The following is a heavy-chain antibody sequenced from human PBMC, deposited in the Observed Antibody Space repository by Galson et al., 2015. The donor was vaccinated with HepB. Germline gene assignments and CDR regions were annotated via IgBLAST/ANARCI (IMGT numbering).Heavy chain of an antibody. D-gene: IGHD3-10*01. V-gene: IGHV3-30*04. J-gene: IGHJ3*02. CDR1: GFTFSSYA. CDR2: ISYDGSNK. Sequence: SLRLSCAASGFTFSSYAMHWVRQAPGKGLEWVAVISYDGSNKYYADSVKGRFTISRDNSKNTLYLQMNSLRAEDTAVYYCARLPDSGSPYDAFDIWGQGTMVTVSS. CDR3: ARLPDSGSPYDAFDI.